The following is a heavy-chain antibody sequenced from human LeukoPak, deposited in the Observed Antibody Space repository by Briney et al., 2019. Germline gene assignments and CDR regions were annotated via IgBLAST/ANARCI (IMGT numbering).Heavy chain of an antibody. J-gene: IGHJ6*02. CDR1: GFTFSSYW. Sequence: GSLRLSCAASGFTFSSYWMHWVRQAPGKGLVWVSRINSDGYSITYADSVKGRFTISRDNAKNTLYLQMNSLRAEDTAVYYCVRGNYCGMDVWGQGTTVTVSS. CDR3: VRGNYCGMDV. CDR2: INSDGYSI. V-gene: IGHV3-74*01.